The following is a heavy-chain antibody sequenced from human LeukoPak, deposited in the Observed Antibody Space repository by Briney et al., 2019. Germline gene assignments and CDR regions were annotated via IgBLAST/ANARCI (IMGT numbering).Heavy chain of an antibody. V-gene: IGHV1-18*04. CDR2: ISTYNGNT. J-gene: IGHJ4*02. CDR1: GYTFTTYG. D-gene: IGHD6-19*01. Sequence: ASVKVSCKVSGYTFTTYGISWVRQAPGQGLVWMGWISTYNGNTNYAQMLQGRVTMTTDASTNTAYMELRSLRSDDTAVYYCARAWEQWPGTTAYFDYWGQGTLVTVSS. CDR3: ARAWEQWPGTTAYFDY.